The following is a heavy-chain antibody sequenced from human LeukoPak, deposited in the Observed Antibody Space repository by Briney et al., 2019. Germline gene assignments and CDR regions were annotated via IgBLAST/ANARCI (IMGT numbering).Heavy chain of an antibody. V-gene: IGHV4-34*01. CDR3: ARGYCGGDCYSSWFDP. CDR1: GGSFSGYY. Sequence: SETLSLTCAVYGGSFSGYYWSWIRQPPGKGLEWIGKINHSGSTNYNPSLKSRVTISVDTSKNQFSLKLSSVTAADTAVYYCARGYCGGDCYSSWFDPWGQGTLVTVSS. D-gene: IGHD2-21*02. J-gene: IGHJ5*02. CDR2: INHSGST.